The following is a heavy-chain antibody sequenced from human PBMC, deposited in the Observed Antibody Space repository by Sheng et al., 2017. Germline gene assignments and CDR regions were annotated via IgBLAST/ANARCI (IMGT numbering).Heavy chain of an antibody. J-gene: IGHJ4*02. V-gene: IGHV3-23*01. CDR2: ISGSGGST. D-gene: IGHD2-15*01. Sequence: EVQLLESGGGLVQPGGSLRLSCAASGFTFSSYAMSWVRQAPGKGLEWVPAISGSGGSTYYADSVKGRFTISRDNSKNTLYLQMNSLRAEDTAVYYCAKDGDIVVVVAAWGFYDYWGQGTLVTVSS. CDR1: GFTFSSYA. CDR3: AKDGDIVVVVAAWGFYDY.